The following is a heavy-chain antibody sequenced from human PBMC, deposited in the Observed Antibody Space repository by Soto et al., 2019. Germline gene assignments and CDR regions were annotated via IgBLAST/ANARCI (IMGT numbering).Heavy chain of an antibody. D-gene: IGHD6-6*01. V-gene: IGHV3-30*18. CDR2: ISYDGSNK. CDR1: GFTFSSYG. J-gene: IGHJ6*02. CDR3: AKDHNPYSSSPEDIYYYYGMDG. Sequence: QVQLVESGGGVVQPGRSLRLSCAASGFTFSSYGMHWVRQAPGKGLEWVAVISYDGSNKYYADSVKGRFTISIDNSKNTLYLQMNSLSAEDTAVYDCAKDHNPYSSSPEDIYYYYGMDGWGQGTTVTVSS.